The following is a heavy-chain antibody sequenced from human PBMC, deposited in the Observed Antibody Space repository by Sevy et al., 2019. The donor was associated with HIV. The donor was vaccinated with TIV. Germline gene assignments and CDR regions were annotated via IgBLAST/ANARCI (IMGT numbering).Heavy chain of an antibody. Sequence: ASVKVSCKASAFTFSTSAVQWVRQSRGQRLEWIGWIVVVSGSTNYAQKFQGRVTFTRDMSTNTAYMEMSSLRSDDTAVYYCAATTDTIFGVVLMNNWFDPWGQGTLVTVSS. V-gene: IGHV1-58*01. CDR2: IVVVSGST. J-gene: IGHJ5*02. CDR3: AATTDTIFGVVLMNNWFDP. CDR1: AFTFSTSA. D-gene: IGHD3-3*01.